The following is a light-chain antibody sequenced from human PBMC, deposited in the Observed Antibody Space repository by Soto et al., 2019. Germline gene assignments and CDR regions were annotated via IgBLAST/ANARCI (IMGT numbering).Light chain of an antibody. V-gene: IGLV2-11*01. CDR2: DVT. CDR1: SSDVGDYQY. Sequence: QSALTQPRSVSGSPGQSLTISCTGSSSDVGDYQYVSWYQQRPGKAPKLMIYDVTKRPSGVPDRFSGSKSGDTASLTISGLQAEDEAYYYCCSYAGSYYVFGTGTKLTVL. CDR3: CSYAGSYYV. J-gene: IGLJ1*01.